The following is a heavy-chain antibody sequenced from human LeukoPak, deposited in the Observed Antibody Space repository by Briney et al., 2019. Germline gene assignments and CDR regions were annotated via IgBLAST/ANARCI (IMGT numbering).Heavy chain of an antibody. J-gene: IGHJ4*02. V-gene: IGHV3-7*01. CDR3: TRLHNSGWTGY. Sequence: GGSLRLSCAASGFTFTSYWMSWVRQAPGKGLAWVANIKQDGSEKHYVDSVKGRFTISRDNTKNSLYLQMNSLSADDTAVYYCTRLHNSGWTGYWGQGTLVTVSS. D-gene: IGHD6-19*01. CDR2: IKQDGSEK. CDR1: GFTFTSYW.